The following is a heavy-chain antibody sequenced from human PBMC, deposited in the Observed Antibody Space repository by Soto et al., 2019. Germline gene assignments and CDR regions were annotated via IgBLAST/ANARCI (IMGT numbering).Heavy chain of an antibody. Sequence: QMQLVQSEPEVKKPGTSVKVSCKASGFTFTSSAVQWVRQARGQRLEWIGWIVVGSGNTNYAQKFQERVTITRDMSTSTAYMELSSLRSEDTAVYYCAAGVRRFLEFYYYYGMDVWGQGTTVTVSS. CDR3: AAGVRRFLEFYYYYGMDV. D-gene: IGHD3-3*01. J-gene: IGHJ6*02. V-gene: IGHV1-58*01. CDR2: IVVGSGNT. CDR1: GFTFTSSA.